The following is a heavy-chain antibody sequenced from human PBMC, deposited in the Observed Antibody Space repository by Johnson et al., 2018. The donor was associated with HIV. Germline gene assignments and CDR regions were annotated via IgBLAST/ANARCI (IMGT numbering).Heavy chain of an antibody. V-gene: IGHV3-74*02. CDR3: VRGLGYVFYSGNSNALDI. CDR1: GFTFSSYW. D-gene: IGHD4-23*01. CDR2: INSDGSST. J-gene: IGHJ3*02. Sequence: MQLVESGGGLVQPGGSLRLSCAASGFTFSSYWMHWVRQAPGKGLVWVSRINSDGSSTTYADSVKGRFTISRDNAKNTLFLQMNSLRAEDTAVYYCVRGLGYVFYSGNSNALDIWGQGTMVTVSS.